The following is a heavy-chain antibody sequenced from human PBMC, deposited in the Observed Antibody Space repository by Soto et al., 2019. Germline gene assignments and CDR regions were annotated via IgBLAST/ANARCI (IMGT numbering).Heavy chain of an antibody. CDR3: ARAASSGWTHPLDY. J-gene: IGHJ4*02. Sequence: ASVNVSCKASGYTFTSYGISWVRQAPGQGLEWMGWISAYNGNTNYAQKLQGRVTMTTDTSTSTAYMELRSLRSDDTAVYYCARAASSGWTHPLDYWGQGTLVTVSS. D-gene: IGHD6-19*01. CDR2: ISAYNGNT. V-gene: IGHV1-18*01. CDR1: GYTFTSYG.